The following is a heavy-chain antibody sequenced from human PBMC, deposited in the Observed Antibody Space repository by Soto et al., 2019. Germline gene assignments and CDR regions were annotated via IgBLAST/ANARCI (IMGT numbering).Heavy chain of an antibody. V-gene: IGHV3-30*18. CDR2: ISYDGSNK. J-gene: IGHJ4*02. Sequence: PGGSLRLSCAASGFTLSSYGMHWVRQAPGKGLEWVALISYDGSNKYYVDSVKGRFTISRDNSKNTLYLQMNSLRAEDTAVYYCAKDPKRFGHGYFDYWGQETLVTVSS. CDR1: GFTLSSYG. D-gene: IGHD3-16*01. CDR3: AKDPKRFGHGYFDY.